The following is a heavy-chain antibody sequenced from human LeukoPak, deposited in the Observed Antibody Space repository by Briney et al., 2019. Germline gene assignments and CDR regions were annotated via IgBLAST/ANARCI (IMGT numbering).Heavy chain of an antibody. Sequence: GESLKISCRGSGYSFTSYWIVWVRQMPGKGLEWMGIIYPGDSDTRYSPSFQGQVTISADKSISTAYLQWSSLKASDTAMYYCARTSLLNYYDTSGYSDYWGQGTLVTVSS. CDR3: ARTSLLNYYDTSGYSDY. D-gene: IGHD3-22*01. CDR2: IYPGDSDT. J-gene: IGHJ4*02. V-gene: IGHV5-51*01. CDR1: GYSFTSYW.